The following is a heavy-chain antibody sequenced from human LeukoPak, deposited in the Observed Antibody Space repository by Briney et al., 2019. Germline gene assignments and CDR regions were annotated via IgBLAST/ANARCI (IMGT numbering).Heavy chain of an antibody. CDR2: INPNGGGT. CDR3: ARHYGNDILTESGFDP. V-gene: IGHV1-2*02. Sequence: ASVKVSCKASGYTFTGYNIHWVRQVPGQEPEWMGWINPNGGGTNYAQKFQNRVTMTRDTSISTAYMELGRLRSDDTAVYYCARHYGNDILTESGFDPWGQGTLVTVSS. J-gene: IGHJ5*02. CDR1: GYTFTGYN. D-gene: IGHD3-9*01.